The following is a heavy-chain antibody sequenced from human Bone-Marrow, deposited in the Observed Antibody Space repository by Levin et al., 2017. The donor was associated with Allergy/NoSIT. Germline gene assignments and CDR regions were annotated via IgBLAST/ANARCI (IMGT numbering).Heavy chain of an antibody. CDR3: ARTGGEARSGYHYGMDV. CDR2: IDWDDDK. V-gene: IGHV2-70*11. J-gene: IGHJ6*02. CDR1: GFSLGTSGMC. D-gene: IGHD3-16*01. Sequence: SGPTLVKPTQTLSLTCTFSGFSLGTSGMCVTWIRQPPGKALEWLARIDWDDDKYYSTSLKTRLSISKDTSKNQVVLTMTNVDPLDTATYFCARTGGEARSGYHYGMDVWGQGTTVTVSS.